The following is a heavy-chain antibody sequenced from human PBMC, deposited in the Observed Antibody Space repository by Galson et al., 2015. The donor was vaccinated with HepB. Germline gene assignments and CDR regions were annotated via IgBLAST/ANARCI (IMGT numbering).Heavy chain of an antibody. CDR3: ARGYCSSTSCFSYWYFDL. CDR2: IIPILGIA. Sequence: SVKVSCKASGGTFSSYTISWVRQAPGQGLEWMGRIIPILGIANYAQKFQGRVTITADKSTSTAYMELSSLRSEDTAVYYCARGYCSSTSCFSYWYFDLWGRGTLVTVSS. J-gene: IGHJ2*01. CDR1: GGTFSSYT. D-gene: IGHD2-2*01. V-gene: IGHV1-69*02.